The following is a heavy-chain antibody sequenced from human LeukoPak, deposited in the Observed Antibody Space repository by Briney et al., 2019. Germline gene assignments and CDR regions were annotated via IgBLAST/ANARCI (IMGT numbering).Heavy chain of an antibody. CDR3: ARNSGGGNFDY. CDR1: WFPFRSYD. D-gene: IGHD3-10*01. CDR2: IGPEGDP. Sequence: GGSLRLSCAASWFPFRSYDMHWVRPVTGKTLEWVSGIGPEGDPYYPRSVQGRFIISREKAKNSYYLHTNGQRAGDTPGYYCARNSGGGNFDYWGQGTLVTVSS. V-gene: IGHV3-13*05. J-gene: IGHJ4*02.